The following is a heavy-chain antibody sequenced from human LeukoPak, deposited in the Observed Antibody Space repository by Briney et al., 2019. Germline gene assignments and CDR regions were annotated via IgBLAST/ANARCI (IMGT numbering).Heavy chain of an antibody. Sequence: SVKVSCKASGGTFISYAISWVRQAPGQGLEWMGGIIPIFGTANYAQKFQGRVTMTEDTSTDTAYMELSSLRSEDTAVYYCASRRLVSLRFLEWLRFAFDIWGQGTMVTVSS. J-gene: IGHJ3*02. D-gene: IGHD3-3*01. CDR3: ASRRLVSLRFLEWLRFAFDI. CDR1: GGTFISYA. CDR2: IIPIFGTA. V-gene: IGHV1-69*06.